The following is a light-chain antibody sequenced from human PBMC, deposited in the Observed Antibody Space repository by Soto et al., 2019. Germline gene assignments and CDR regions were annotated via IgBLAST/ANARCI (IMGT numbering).Light chain of an antibody. Sequence: LSPGERATLSCRASQSVSISYLAWYQQKPGQAPRLLNYGASSRATGIPDRFSGSGSGTDFTLTISRLEPEDFAVYYCQQYGSSPRTFGQGTKVDIK. CDR2: GAS. CDR3: QQYGSSPRT. CDR1: QSVSISY. J-gene: IGKJ1*01. V-gene: IGKV3-20*01.